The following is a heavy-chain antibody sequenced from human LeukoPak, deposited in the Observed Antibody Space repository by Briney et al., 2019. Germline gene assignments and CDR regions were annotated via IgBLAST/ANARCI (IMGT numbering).Heavy chain of an antibody. CDR3: ARAREWLRFFDY. J-gene: IGHJ4*02. CDR2: IYYSGST. D-gene: IGHD5-12*01. Sequence: SQTLSLTCTVSGGSISSGGYYWIWIRQHPGKGLEWIGYIYYSGSTYYNPSLKSRVTISVDTSKNQFSLELSSVTAADIAVYYCARAREWLRFFDYWGQGTLVTVSS. V-gene: IGHV4-31*03. CDR1: GGSISSGGYY.